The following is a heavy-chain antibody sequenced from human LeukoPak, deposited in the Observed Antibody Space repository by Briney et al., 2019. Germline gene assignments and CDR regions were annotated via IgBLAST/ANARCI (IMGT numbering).Heavy chain of an antibody. CDR3: ARGMGSGSYSAAYYFDY. V-gene: IGHV1-8*02. CDR1: GYTFTSYG. J-gene: IGHJ4*02. CDR2: MNPNSGNT. D-gene: IGHD3-22*01. Sequence: GASVKVSCKASGYTFTSYGINWVRQATGQGLEWMGWMNPNSGNTGYAQKFQGRVTMTSNTSISTAYMELTNLRSEDTAVYYCARGMGSGSYSAAYYFDYWGQGTLVTVSS.